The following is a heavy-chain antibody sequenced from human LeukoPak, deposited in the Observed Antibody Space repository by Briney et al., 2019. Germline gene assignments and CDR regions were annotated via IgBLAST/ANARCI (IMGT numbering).Heavy chain of an antibody. CDR3: ARDRGPRYYFDY. CDR1: GFTFSNYW. V-gene: IGHV3-7*01. Sequence: GGSLRLSCVVSGFTFSNYWMSWVRQAPGKGLEWVANINLDGRQRFYVDSVKGRFTISRASTENSLYLQMNSLRVEDTAVYYCARDRGPRYYFDYWGQGTLVTVSS. J-gene: IGHJ4*02. D-gene: IGHD3-16*01. CDR2: INLDGRQR.